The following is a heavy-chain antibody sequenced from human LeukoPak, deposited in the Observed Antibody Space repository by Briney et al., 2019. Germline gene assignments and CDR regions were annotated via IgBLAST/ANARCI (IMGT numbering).Heavy chain of an antibody. V-gene: IGHV3-11*04. J-gene: IGHJ6*02. CDR2: ISGGGSLK. Sequence: GGSLRLSCVTSGFTFSDHYMSWIRQAPGKGLEWVSYISGGGSLKFYADSVKGRFTISRDNAKNSLYLQMNSLRAEDTAVYYCARSGSSTSRHYYYYGMDVWGQGTTVTVSS. CDR1: GFTFSDHY. CDR3: ARSGSSTSRHYYYYGMDV. D-gene: IGHD2-2*01.